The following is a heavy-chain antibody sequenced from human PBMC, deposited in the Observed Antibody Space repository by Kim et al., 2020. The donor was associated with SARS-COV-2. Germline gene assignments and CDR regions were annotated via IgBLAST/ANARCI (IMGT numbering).Heavy chain of an antibody. V-gene: IGHV3-30*02. CDR2: K. CDR3: AKVLSHSSGWDY. Sequence: KYYADSVKGRFTISRDNSKNTLYLQMNSLRAEETAVYYCAKVLSHSSGWDYWGQGTLVTVSS. J-gene: IGHJ4*02. D-gene: IGHD6-19*01.